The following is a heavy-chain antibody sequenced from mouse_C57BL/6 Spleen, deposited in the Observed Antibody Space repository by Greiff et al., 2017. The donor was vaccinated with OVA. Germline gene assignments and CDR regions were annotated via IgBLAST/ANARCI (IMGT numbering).Heavy chain of an antibody. CDR3: ARDDGYSDY. CDR2: INPSTGGT. J-gene: IGHJ2*01. V-gene: IGHV1-42*01. CDR1: GYSFTGYY. Sequence: EVQRVESGPELVKPGASVKISCKASGYSFTGYYMNWVKQSPEKSLEWIGEINPSTGGTTYNQKFKAKATLTVDKSSSTAYMQLKSLTSEDSAVYYCARDDGYSDYWGQGTTLTVSS. D-gene: IGHD2-3*01.